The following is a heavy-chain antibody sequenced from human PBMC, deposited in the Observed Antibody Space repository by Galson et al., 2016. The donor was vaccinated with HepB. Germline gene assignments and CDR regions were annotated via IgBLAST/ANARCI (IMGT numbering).Heavy chain of an antibody. Sequence: SETLSLTCAVSGGSISSSNWWSWVRQPPGKGLEWIGEIYHSGRTNYNPSLKSRVTISVDKSKNQFSLKLSSVTAADTAVYYCARYSSGFRYYFDYWGQGTLVTVSS. D-gene: IGHD3-22*01. V-gene: IGHV4-4*02. J-gene: IGHJ4*02. CDR1: GGSISSSNW. CDR2: IYHSGRT. CDR3: ARYSSGFRYYFDY.